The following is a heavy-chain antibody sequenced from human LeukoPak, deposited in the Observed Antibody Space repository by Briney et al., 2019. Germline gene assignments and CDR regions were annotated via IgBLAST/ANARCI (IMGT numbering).Heavy chain of an antibody. Sequence: PSETLSLTCAVYGGSFSGYYWSWIRQPPGKGLEWIGEINHSGSTNYNPSLKSRVTISIDTSKNQFSLKLSSVTAADTAVYYCGAESERWLVRSWGQGTLVTVSS. CDR3: GAESERWLVRS. CDR1: GGSFSGYY. J-gene: IGHJ4*02. D-gene: IGHD6-19*01. V-gene: IGHV4-34*01. CDR2: INHSGST.